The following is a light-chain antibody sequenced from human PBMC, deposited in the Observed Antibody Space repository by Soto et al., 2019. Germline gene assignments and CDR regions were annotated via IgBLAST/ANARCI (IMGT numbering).Light chain of an antibody. CDR2: DVS. J-gene: IGLJ2*01. CDR3: SSYTSSSTVV. Sequence: QSVLTQPASVSGSPGQSITLSCTGTSSDVGGYNYVSWYQQHPGKAPKLMIYDVSNRPSGVSNRFSGSKSGNTASLTISGLQAEDEADDYCSSYTSSSTVVFGGGTKLTVL. CDR1: SSDVGGYNY. V-gene: IGLV2-14*01.